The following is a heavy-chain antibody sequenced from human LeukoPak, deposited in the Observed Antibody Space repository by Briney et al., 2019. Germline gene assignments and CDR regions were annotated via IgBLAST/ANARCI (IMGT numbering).Heavy chain of an antibody. CDR1: GGSINNYY. V-gene: IGHV4-59*01. J-gene: IGHJ6*03. CDR3: ATGVGATSYYYYMDV. CDR2: IYYSGST. D-gene: IGHD1-26*01. Sequence: PSETLFLTCTVSGGSINNYYWSWIRQPPGKGLEWIGYIYYSGSTNYNPSLKSRVTISVDTSKNQFSLKLSSVTAADTAVYYCATGVGATSYYYYMDVWGKGTTVTVSS.